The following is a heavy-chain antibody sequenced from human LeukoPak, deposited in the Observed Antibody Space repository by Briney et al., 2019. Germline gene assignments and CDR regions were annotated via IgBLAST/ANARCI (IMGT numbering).Heavy chain of an antibody. Sequence: ASVKVSCKASGYTSSIHYMHWVRQAPGQGLEWMGVINPSGGSTSYAQKFQGRVTMTTDTSTSTAYMELRSLRSDDTAVYYCARDLRGETIAVAYDYWGQGTLVTVSS. J-gene: IGHJ4*02. D-gene: IGHD6-19*01. CDR2: INPSGGST. CDR1: GYTSSIHY. CDR3: ARDLRGETIAVAYDY. V-gene: IGHV1-46*01.